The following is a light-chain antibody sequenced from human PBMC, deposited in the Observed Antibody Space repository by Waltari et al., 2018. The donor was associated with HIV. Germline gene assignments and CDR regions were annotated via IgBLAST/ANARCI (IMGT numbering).Light chain of an antibody. V-gene: IGKV3-11*01. CDR3: QQRSDWPIT. J-gene: IGKJ5*01. Sequence: DIVLTQSPATLSLSPGERATLSCRASQSISTLLAWYQQRPGQAPRLLFYHASTRATGIPARFSGSGSGTDFTLTISSLEPEDFAIYYCQQRSDWPITFGQGTRLDIK. CDR1: QSISTL. CDR2: HAS.